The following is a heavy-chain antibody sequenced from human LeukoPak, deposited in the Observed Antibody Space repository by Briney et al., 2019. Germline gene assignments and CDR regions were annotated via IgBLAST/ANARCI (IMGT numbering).Heavy chain of an antibody. J-gene: IGHJ4*02. D-gene: IGHD1-1*01. CDR1: GDSVSSNSVT. V-gene: IGHV6-1*01. CDR2: TYYRSTWYN. Sequence: SQTLSLTCAISGDSVSSNSVTWNWIRQSPSRGLEWLGRTYYRSTWYNDYAVSVRGRITVNPDTSKNQFSLHLNSVTPEDTAVYYCARSTGDLDYWGQGTLVTVSS. CDR3: ARSTGDLDY.